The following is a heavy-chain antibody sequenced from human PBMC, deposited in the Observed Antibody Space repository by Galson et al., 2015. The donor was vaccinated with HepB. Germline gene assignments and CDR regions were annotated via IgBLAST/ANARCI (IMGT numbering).Heavy chain of an antibody. V-gene: IGHV1-69*13. D-gene: IGHD1-1*01. J-gene: IGHJ6*02. CDR3: ARNSSFPTPRHNHYGMDV. CDR1: GGTFSSYA. CDR2: FIPIFGTA. Sequence: SVKVSCKASGGTFSSYAITWVRQAPGQGLEWMGGFIPIFGTANYAQKFQGRVTLTADESTNTAYMELSSLKSDDTAVYYCARNSSFPTPRHNHYGMDVWGQGTTVTVSS.